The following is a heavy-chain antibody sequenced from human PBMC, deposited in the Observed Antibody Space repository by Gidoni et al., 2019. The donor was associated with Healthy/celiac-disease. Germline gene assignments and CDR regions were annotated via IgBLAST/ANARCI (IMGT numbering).Heavy chain of an antibody. V-gene: IGHV1-69*04. CDR1: GGTFSSYA. CDR2: IIPIFGIA. D-gene: IGHD3-9*01. J-gene: IGHJ3*02. CDR3: ARGRYFDWGNGDAFDI. Sequence: QVQLVQSGAELKKPGSSVKVSCKASGGTFSSYAISWVRQAPGQGLEWMGRIIPIFGIANYAQKFQGRVTITADKSTSTAYMELSSLRSEDTAVYYCARGRYFDWGNGDAFDIWGQGTMVTVSS.